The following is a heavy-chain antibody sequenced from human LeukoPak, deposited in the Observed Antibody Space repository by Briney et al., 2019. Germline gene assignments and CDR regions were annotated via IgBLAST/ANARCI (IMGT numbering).Heavy chain of an antibody. Sequence: SVKVSCKASGGTFSSYAISWVRQAPGQGLEWMGGVIPTFGTANYAQKFQGRVTITTDESTSTAYMELSSLRSEDTAVYYCARSDSYFWSGYYWRINWFDPWGQGTLVTVSS. V-gene: IGHV1-69*05. CDR1: GGTFSSYA. CDR3: ARSDSYFWSGYYWRINWFDP. J-gene: IGHJ5*02. D-gene: IGHD3-3*01. CDR2: VIPTFGTA.